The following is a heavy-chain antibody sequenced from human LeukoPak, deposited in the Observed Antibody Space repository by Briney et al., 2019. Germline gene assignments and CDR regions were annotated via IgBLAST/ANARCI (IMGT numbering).Heavy chain of an antibody. V-gene: IGHV1-69*04. CDR2: IIPILGIA. CDR1: GGTFSSYA. CDR3: ARGALDYYDSSGYSPAFDI. J-gene: IGHJ3*02. D-gene: IGHD3-22*01. Sequence: SVKVSCKASGGTFSSYAISWVRQAPGQGLEWMGRIIPILGIANYAQKFQGRVTITADKSTSTAYMELSSLRSEDTAVYYCARGALDYYDSSGYSPAFDIWGQGTMVTGSS.